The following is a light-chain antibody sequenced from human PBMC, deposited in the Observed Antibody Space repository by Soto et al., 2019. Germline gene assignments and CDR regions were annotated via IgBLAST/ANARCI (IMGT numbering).Light chain of an antibody. CDR2: SAS. CDR1: QNLGTLY. CDR3: KTYAGSNRK. Sequence: EIFLTHSPVALSLSPGERCTLSCRASQNLGTLYLAWFQQKSGQAPSLLIYSASRRATGIPDRFTGSGSGKELTITINRVEPEDFEVYFCKTYAGSNRKFGQGTKVEIK. V-gene: IGKV3-20*01. J-gene: IGKJ1*01.